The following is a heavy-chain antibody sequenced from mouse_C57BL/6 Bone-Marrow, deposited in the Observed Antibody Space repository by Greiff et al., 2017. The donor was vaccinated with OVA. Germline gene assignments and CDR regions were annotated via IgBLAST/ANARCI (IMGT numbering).Heavy chain of an antibody. J-gene: IGHJ2*01. CDR1: GFTFTDYY. V-gene: IGHV7-3*01. CDR3: ASLLDYFDY. Sequence: EVQRVESGGGLVQPGGSLSLSCAASGFTFTDYYMSWVRQPPGKALEWLGFIRNKANGYTTEYSASVKGRFTISRDNSQSILYLQMNALRAEDSATYYCASLLDYFDYWGQGTTLTVPS. CDR2: IRNKANGYTT.